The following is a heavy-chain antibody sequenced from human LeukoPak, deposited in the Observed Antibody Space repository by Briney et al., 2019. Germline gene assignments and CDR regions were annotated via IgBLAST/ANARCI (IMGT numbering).Heavy chain of an antibody. Sequence: GGSLRLSCAASGFIFSNYWMSWVRQAPGKGLEWVANINQDGSQTYYVDSLKGRFTISRDNVKGSLYLQMNSLRAEDTAVFYCARHSASGSYYTYNFDYWGQGTQVTVSS. CDR1: GFIFSNYW. V-gene: IGHV3-7*01. CDR3: ARHSASGSYYTYNFDY. CDR2: INQDGSQT. D-gene: IGHD3-10*01. J-gene: IGHJ4*02.